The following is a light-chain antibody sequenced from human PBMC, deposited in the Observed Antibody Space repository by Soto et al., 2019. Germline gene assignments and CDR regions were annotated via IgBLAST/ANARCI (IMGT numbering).Light chain of an antibody. CDR3: QNYNSYSGA. J-gene: IGKJ1*01. Sequence: DIQMTQSPSTLSGSVGDRVTITCRASQTISSWLAWYQQKPGKAPKLLIYKASTLKSGVPSRFSGSGSGTEFTLTISSLQPDDFATYYCQNYNSYSGACGQGTKGDIK. V-gene: IGKV1-5*03. CDR1: QTISSW. CDR2: KAS.